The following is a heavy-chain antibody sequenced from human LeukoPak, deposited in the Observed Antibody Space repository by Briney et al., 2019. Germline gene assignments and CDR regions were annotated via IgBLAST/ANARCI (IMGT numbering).Heavy chain of an antibody. CDR3: ARGGGREGGIDN. CDR2: ISSSSSYI. Sequence: GSLRLSCAASGFPFSSYSMKWVRQAPGKGLEWVSSISSSSSYIYYADSVKGRFTISRDNAKNSLYLQMNSLRAEDTAVYYCARGGGREGGIDNWGQGTLVTVSS. V-gene: IGHV3-21*01. D-gene: IGHD3-16*01. CDR1: GFPFSSYS. J-gene: IGHJ4*02.